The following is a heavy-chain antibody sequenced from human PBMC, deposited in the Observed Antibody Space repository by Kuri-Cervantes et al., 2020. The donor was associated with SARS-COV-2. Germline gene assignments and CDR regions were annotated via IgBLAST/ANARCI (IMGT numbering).Heavy chain of an antibody. CDR2: ISAYNGNT. J-gene: IGHJ6*01. D-gene: IGHD1-26*01. CDR1: GYTFTSYG. Sequence: GSLRLSCKASGYTFTSYGISWVRQAPGQGLEWMGWISAYNGNTNYAQKLQGRVTMTTDTSTSTAYMELRSLRSDDTAVYYCARKDSGSYPNNYYGMDVWGQGTTVTGSS. V-gene: IGHV1-18*01. CDR3: ARKDSGSYPNNYYGMDV.